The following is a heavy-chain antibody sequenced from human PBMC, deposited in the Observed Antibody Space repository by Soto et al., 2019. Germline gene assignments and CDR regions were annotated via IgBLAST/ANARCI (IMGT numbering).Heavy chain of an antibody. J-gene: IGHJ4*02. CDR2: INPNSGGT. CDR1: GYTFTGYY. Sequence: GASVKVSCKASGYTFTGYYMHWVRQAPGQGLEWMGWINPNSGGTNYAQKFQGWVTMTRDTSISTAYMELSRLRSDDTAVYYCARAGGITGTNGYFDYWGQGTLVTVSS. V-gene: IGHV1-2*04. D-gene: IGHD1-7*01. CDR3: ARAGGITGTNGYFDY.